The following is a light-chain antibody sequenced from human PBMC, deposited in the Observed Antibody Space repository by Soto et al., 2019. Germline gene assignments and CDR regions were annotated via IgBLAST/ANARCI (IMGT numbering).Light chain of an antibody. V-gene: IGLV2-14*01. CDR2: GVT. J-gene: IGLJ2*01. Sequence: QSALTQPASVSGSPGQSITISCTGTSSDIGAHNYVSWYQQHPGKTPKLMIYGVTNRPSGVSNRFSGSKSGSTASLTISGLQAEDEADYYCSSYTTSSTLEFGGGTKLTVL. CDR1: SSDIGAHNY. CDR3: SSYTTSSTLE.